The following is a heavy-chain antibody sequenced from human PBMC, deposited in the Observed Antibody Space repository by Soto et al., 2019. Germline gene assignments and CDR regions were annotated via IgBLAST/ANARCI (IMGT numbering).Heavy chain of an antibody. D-gene: IGHD6-13*01. CDR1: GGSISSYY. V-gene: IGHV4-59*01. CDR2: IYYSGST. Sequence: SETLSVTCTVSGGSISSYYWSWSRQPPGKGLEWIGYIYYSGSTNYNPSLKSRVTISVDTSKNQFSLKLSSVTAADTAVYYCARESIAAAGAVDYWGQGTLVTVS. CDR3: ARESIAAAGAVDY. J-gene: IGHJ4*02.